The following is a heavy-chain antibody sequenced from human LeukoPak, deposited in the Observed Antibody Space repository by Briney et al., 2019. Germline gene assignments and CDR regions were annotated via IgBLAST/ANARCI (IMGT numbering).Heavy chain of an antibody. D-gene: IGHD5-24*01. V-gene: IGHV4-39*01. J-gene: IGHJ6*02. CDR3: ARRQGAGDGYNPYEAGLYYYYGMDV. Sequence: SETLSLTCTVSGGSISSSSYYWGWIRQPPGKGLEWIGSIYYSGSTYYNPSLKSRVTISVDTSKNQFSLKLSSVTAADTAVYYCARRQGAGDGYNPYEAGLYYYYGMDVWGQGTTVTVSS. CDR1: GGSISSSSYY. CDR2: IYYSGST.